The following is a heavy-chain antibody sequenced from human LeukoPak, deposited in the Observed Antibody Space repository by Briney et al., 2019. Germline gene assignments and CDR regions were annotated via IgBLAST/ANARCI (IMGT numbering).Heavy chain of an antibody. V-gene: IGHV4-34*01. CDR3: TRGAVWFAELALDS. Sequence: SETLSLTCAVYGGSFSGYYWSWIRQPPGRGLEWVGEINHRGNTNYHPSLKSRVTISVDTSKNQFSLKLSSVTAADTDVYYCTRGAVWFAELALDSWGQGTLVTVS. J-gene: IGHJ4*02. CDR1: GGSFSGYY. D-gene: IGHD3-10*01. CDR2: INHRGNT.